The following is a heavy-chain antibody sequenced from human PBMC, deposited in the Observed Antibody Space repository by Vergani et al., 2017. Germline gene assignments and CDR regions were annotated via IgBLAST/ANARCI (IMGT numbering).Heavy chain of an antibody. V-gene: IGHV3-15*07. CDR3: VADVPSQRSQIDF. Sequence: VRLVESGGGVVQPGRSLRLSCAASGFTFSSYSMNWVRQAPGKGLEWVGRIRNDGTTEYPAPVKGRFAISRDDSKNTVFLQMNSLKTDDTAVYFCVADVPSQRSQIDFWGRGTLVIVSS. CDR2: IRNDGTT. CDR1: GFTFSSYS. J-gene: IGHJ4*02. D-gene: IGHD3/OR15-3a*01.